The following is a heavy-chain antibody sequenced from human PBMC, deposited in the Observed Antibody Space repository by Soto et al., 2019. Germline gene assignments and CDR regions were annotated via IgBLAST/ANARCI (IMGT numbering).Heavy chain of an antibody. V-gene: IGHV3-9*01. CDR1: GFTFDDYA. Sequence: PGGSLRLSCAASGFTFDDYAMHWVRQAPGKGLEWVSGISWSSGSIGYADSVKGRFTSSRDNAKNSLYLQMNSLRAEDTALYYCAKDSEPYSSGSPDYWGQGTLVTVSS. CDR2: ISWSSGSI. D-gene: IGHD6-19*01. CDR3: AKDSEPYSSGSPDY. J-gene: IGHJ4*02.